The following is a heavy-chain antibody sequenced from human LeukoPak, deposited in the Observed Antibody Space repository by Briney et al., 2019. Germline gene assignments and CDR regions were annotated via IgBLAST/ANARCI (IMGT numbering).Heavy chain of an antibody. CDR1: VGTFSSYA. D-gene: IGHD6-13*01. V-gene: IGHV1-69*05. CDR3: ARSGGSHHKIYSSSWLIDY. Sequence: SVKDSCKASVGTFSSYAISWVRQAPRQGPERMGGIIPIFGIANYAQKFQGRVTSTTDESTSTAYMELSSLRSEDTAVYYCARSGGSHHKIYSSSWLIDYWGQGTLVTVSS. J-gene: IGHJ4*02. CDR2: IIPIFGIA.